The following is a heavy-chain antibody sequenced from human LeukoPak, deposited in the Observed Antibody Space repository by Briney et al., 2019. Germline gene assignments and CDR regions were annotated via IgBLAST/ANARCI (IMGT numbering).Heavy chain of an antibody. V-gene: IGHV3-7*01. CDR1: GFTFGSYW. D-gene: IGHD2-15*01. J-gene: IGHJ4*02. CDR3: GRFGYVAAVDS. CDR2: IEPAGSAT. Sequence: GGSLRLSCTASGFTFGSYWMTWVRQAPGKGLEWVANIEPAGSATYYVDSVKGRYTISRDNAKNLLYLQMNSLRAEDSAVYHCGRFGYVAAVDSWGQGALVTVSS.